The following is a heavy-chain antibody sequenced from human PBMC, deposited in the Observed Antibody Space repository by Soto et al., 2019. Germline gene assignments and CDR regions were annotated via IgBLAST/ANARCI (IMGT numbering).Heavy chain of an antibody. CDR2: IKSDAYGGAI. CDR1: GFTFSNAW. Sequence: EVQLVESGGGLVKPGGSLRLSCAGSGFTFSNAWMSWVRRAPGKGLEWVGRIKSDAYGGAIDYAATVKGRFTISRDNSKNTLFLQMNNLRAEDAAVYYCISPKGRLEPPPSDFWGQGTPVIVSS. V-gene: IGHV3-15*01. J-gene: IGHJ4*02. CDR3: ISPKGRLEPPPSDF. D-gene: IGHD4-17*01.